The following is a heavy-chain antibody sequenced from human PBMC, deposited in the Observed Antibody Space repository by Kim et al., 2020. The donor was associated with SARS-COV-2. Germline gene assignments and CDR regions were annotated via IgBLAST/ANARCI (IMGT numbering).Heavy chain of an antibody. V-gene: IGHV3-33*06. Sequence: GGSLRLSCAASGFTFSSYGMHWVRQAPGKGLEWVAVIWYDGSNKYYADSVKGRFTISRDNSKNTLYLQMNSLRAEDTAVYYCAKAPSVRGVIANPPYYGMDVWGQGTTVTVSS. CDR3: AKAPSVRGVIANPPYYGMDV. CDR2: IWYDGSNK. D-gene: IGHD3-10*01. CDR1: GFTFSSYG. J-gene: IGHJ6*02.